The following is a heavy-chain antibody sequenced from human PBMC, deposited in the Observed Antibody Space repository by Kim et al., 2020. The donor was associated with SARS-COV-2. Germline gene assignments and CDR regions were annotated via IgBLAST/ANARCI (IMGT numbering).Heavy chain of an antibody. D-gene: IGHD2-2*01. Sequence: SETLSLTCTVSGGSISSGGYYWSWIRQHPGKGLEWIGNIYYSGSTYYNPSLKSRVTISVDTSKNQFSLKLSSVTAADTAVYYCARAYCSSTSCYDDYWGQGTLVTVSS. CDR1: GGSISSGGYY. J-gene: IGHJ4*02. V-gene: IGHV4-31*03. CDR3: ARAYCSSTSCYDDY. CDR2: IYYSGST.